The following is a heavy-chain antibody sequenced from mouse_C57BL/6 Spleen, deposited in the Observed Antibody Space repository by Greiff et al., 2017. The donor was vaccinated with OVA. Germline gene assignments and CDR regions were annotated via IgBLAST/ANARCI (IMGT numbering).Heavy chain of an antibody. Sequence: VQLQQSGAELVRPGTSVKMSCKASGYTFTNYWIGWAKQRPGHGLEWIGDIYPGGGYTNYNEKFKGKATLTADKSSSTAYMQFSSLTSEDSAIYYCARRGDYYGSSPWYFDVWSTGTTVTVSS. J-gene: IGHJ1*03. D-gene: IGHD1-1*01. CDR2: IYPGGGYT. CDR1: GYTFTNYW. V-gene: IGHV1-63*01. CDR3: ARRGDYYGSSPWYFDV.